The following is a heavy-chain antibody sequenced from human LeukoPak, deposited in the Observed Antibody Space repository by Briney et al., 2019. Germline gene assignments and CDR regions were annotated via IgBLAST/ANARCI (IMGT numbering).Heavy chain of an antibody. CDR1: GFSLSNARMG. CDR2: TFSNDEK. V-gene: IGHV2-26*01. CDR3: ARMGRYDFWSGYQGNWFDP. J-gene: IGHJ5*02. Sequence: SGPTLVNPTETLTLTCTVSGFSLSNARMGVSWIRQPPGKALEWLAHTFSNDEKSYSTSLKSRLTISKDTSKSQVVLTMTNIDPVDTATYYCARMGRYDFWSGYQGNWFDPWGQGTLVTVSS. D-gene: IGHD3-3*01.